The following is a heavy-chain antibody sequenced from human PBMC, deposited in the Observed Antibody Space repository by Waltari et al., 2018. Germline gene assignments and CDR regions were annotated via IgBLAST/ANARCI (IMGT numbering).Heavy chain of an antibody. CDR3: ARRYCSGGSCYSVDY. D-gene: IGHD2-15*01. Sequence: EVQLVQSGAEVKKPGESLKISCKGSGYSFTSYWIGWLRQMPGKGLEWMGIIYPGDSDTRYSPSFQGQVTISADKSISTAYLQWSSLKASDTAMYYCARRYCSGGSCYSVDYWGQGTLVTVSS. V-gene: IGHV5-51*01. J-gene: IGHJ4*02. CDR2: IYPGDSDT. CDR1: GYSFTSYW.